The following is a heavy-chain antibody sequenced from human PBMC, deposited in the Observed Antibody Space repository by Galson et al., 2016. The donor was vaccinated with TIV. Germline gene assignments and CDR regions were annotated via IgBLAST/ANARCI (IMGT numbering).Heavy chain of an antibody. Sequence: SLRLSCAASGFTLSSWPMRWVRRAPGKGLEWVSAISASGGNTFYADSVKGRFTISSDNSKKTLYLQMDSLRAEDTAVYYCAKAFQYFYDNSGYFPYGFHSGGRGTMVTVSS. J-gene: IGHJ3*02. V-gene: IGHV3-23*01. CDR1: GFTLSSWP. CDR3: AKAFQYFYDNSGYFPYGFHS. CDR2: ISASGGNT. D-gene: IGHD3-22*01.